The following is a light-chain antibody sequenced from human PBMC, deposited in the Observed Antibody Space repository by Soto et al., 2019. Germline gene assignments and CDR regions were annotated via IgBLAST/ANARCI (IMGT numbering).Light chain of an antibody. CDR3: QQLNTLPFT. Sequence: DIQFTQSPSLLSASVGDRVTITCRASHDISTYLAWYQQKPGKAPKLMIDEASTLQSGVPSRFSGSGSGTEFTLTISGLLPEDFATYHCQQLNTLPFTFGQGTRLEIK. CDR2: EAS. V-gene: IGKV1-9*01. CDR1: HDISTY. J-gene: IGKJ5*01.